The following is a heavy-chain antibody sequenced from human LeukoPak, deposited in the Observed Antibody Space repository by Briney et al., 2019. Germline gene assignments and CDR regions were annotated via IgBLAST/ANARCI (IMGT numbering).Heavy chain of an antibody. V-gene: IGHV4-38-2*02. J-gene: IGHJ4*02. CDR1: GYSISSGYY. Sequence: SETLSLTCTVSGYSISSGYYWGWIRQPPGKGLEWIGSIYHSGSTYYNPSLKSRVTISVDTSKNQFSLKLSSVTAADTAVYYCARDRSYSSSSPYDYWGQGTLVTVSS. CDR2: IYHSGST. CDR3: ARDRSYSSSSPYDY. D-gene: IGHD6-6*01.